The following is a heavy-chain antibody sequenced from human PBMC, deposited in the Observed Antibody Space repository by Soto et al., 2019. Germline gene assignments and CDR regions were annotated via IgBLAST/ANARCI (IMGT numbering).Heavy chain of an antibody. V-gene: IGHV3-53*01. J-gene: IGHJ4*02. CDR3: ARDSGSYYSN. Sequence: GASLEMTCAPSGFTVSSNYMRCVGPAPGKGLAWVSVIYSGGSTYYADSVKGRLTISRDNSKNTLYLQMNSLRAEDTAVYYCARDSGSYYSNWGQETLVAISS. CDR1: GFTVSSNY. D-gene: IGHD1-26*01. CDR2: IYSGGST.